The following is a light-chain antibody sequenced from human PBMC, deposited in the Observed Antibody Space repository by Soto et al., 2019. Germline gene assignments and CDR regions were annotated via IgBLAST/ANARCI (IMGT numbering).Light chain of an antibody. V-gene: IGKV3-15*01. CDR3: QHYNNWPPWT. Sequence: EIVVTQSPSTVSLYPGERSIPSCMAIQSVSSNLAWYQQKPGQAPRLLIYGASTRATGIPARFSGSGSGTEFTLTISSLQSEDFAVYYCQHYNNWPPWTFGQGTMVDVK. CDR1: QSVSSN. J-gene: IGKJ1*01. CDR2: GAS.